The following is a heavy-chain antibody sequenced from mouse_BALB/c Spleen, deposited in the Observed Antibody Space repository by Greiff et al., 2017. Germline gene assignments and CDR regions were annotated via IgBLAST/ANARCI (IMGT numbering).Heavy chain of an antibody. V-gene: IGHV1S81*02. J-gene: IGHJ4*01. CDR2: INPSNGRT. D-gene: IGHD1-1*01. Sequence: VQLQQPGAELVKPGASVKLSCKASGYTFTSYWMHWVKQRPGQGLEWIGEINPSNGRTNYNEKFKSKATLTVDKSSSTAYMQLSSLTSEDSAVYYCARGSSPYYYAMDYWGQGTSVTVSS. CDR1: GYTFTSYW. CDR3: ARGSSPYYYAMDY.